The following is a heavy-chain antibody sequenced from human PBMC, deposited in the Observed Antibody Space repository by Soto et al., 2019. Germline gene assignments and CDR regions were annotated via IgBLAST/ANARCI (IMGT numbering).Heavy chain of an antibody. J-gene: IGHJ6*02. CDR1: GGTFSSYA. D-gene: IGHD3-10*01. CDR3: ARKLTRGSGSYYVNYYYYGMDV. CDR2: IIPIFGTA. Sequence: QVQLVQSGAEVKKPGSSVKVSCKASGGTFSSYAISWVRQAPGQGLEWMGGIIPIFGTANYAQKFQGRVTITADESTSTAYMELSSLRSEDTAVYYCARKLTRGSGSYYVNYYYYGMDVWGQGTTVTVSS. V-gene: IGHV1-69*12.